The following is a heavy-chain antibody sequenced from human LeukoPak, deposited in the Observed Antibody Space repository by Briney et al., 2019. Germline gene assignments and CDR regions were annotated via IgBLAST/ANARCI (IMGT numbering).Heavy chain of an antibody. J-gene: IGHJ6*03. V-gene: IGHV3-48*01. CDR3: ARSCSSTTCYSYHYHYMDV. Sequence: QPGGSLRLSCAASGFMFSSYSMNWVRQAPGKGLEWVSYVRSSSSTIYYADSVKGRFTISRDNAKNSLYLQMNSLRAEDTAVYYCARSCSSTTCYSYHYHYMDVWGKGTTVTVSS. D-gene: IGHD2-2*01. CDR1: GFMFSSYS. CDR2: VRSSSSTI.